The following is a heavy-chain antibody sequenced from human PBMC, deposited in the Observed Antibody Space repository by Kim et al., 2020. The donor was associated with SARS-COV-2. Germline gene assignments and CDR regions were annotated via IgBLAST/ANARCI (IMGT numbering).Heavy chain of an antibody. J-gene: IGHJ3*02. D-gene: IGHD1-26*01. CDR1: GYTFTGYY. CDR2: INPNSGGT. V-gene: IGHV1-2*06. CDR3: AREQGGSYYRNAFDI. Sequence: ASVKVSCKASGYTFTGYYMHWVRQAPGQGLEWMGRINPNSGGTNYAQKFQGRVTMTRDTSISTAYMELSRLRSDDTAVYYCAREQGGSYYRNAFDIWGQGTMVTVSS.